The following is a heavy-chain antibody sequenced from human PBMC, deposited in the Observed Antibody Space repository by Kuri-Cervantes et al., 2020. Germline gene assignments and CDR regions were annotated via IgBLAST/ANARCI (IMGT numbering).Heavy chain of an antibody. Sequence: KISCKASGGTFSSYAISWVRQAPGQGLEWMGGIIPIFGTANYAQKFQGRVTITADESTSTAYMELSSLRSEDTAVYYCARGLPKPIYYGMDVWGQGTTVTVSS. J-gene: IGHJ6*02. CDR2: IIPIFGTA. V-gene: IGHV1-69*01. CDR1: GGTFSSYA. CDR3: ARGLPKPIYYGMDV.